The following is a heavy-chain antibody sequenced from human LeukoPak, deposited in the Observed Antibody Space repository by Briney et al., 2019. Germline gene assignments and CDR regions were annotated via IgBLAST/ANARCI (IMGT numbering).Heavy chain of an antibody. V-gene: IGHV3-74*01. Sequence: PGGSLRLSCAASGFTFSNYWMHWVRHAPGKGLVWVSRINRDGSRTDYADSVKGRFTISRDNAKNTLYLQMNSLRAEDTAVYYCAGETSVGYWGQGTLVTVSS. CDR1: GFTFSNYW. CDR3: AGETSVGY. D-gene: IGHD4-23*01. CDR2: INRDGSRT. J-gene: IGHJ4*02.